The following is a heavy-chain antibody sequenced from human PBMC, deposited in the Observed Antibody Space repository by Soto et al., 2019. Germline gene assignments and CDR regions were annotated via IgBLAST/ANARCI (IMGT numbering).Heavy chain of an antibody. D-gene: IGHD3-22*01. CDR3: ARDSWKCDSRNHWFDP. V-gene: IGHV4-30-4*01. Sequence: PSETLSLTCTVSGGSISSGDYYWSWIRQPPGKGLEWIGYIYYSGSTYYNPSLKSRVTISVDTSKNQFSLKLSSVTAADTAVYYCARDSWKCDSRNHWFDPWGQGTLVTVSS. CDR2: IYYSGST. J-gene: IGHJ5*02. CDR1: GGSISSGDYY.